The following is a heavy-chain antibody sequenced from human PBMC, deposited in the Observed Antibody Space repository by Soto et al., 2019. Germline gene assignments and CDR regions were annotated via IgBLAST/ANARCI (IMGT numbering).Heavy chain of an antibody. Sequence: GGSLRLSCAASGFTFSSYSMNWVRQAPGKGLEWVSSISSSSSYIYYADSVKGRFTISRYNAKNSLYLQMNSLRAEDTAVYYCARDSPPTTVTTLWGQGTLVTVSS. J-gene: IGHJ4*02. V-gene: IGHV3-21*01. CDR3: ARDSPPTTVTTL. CDR1: GFTFSSYS. D-gene: IGHD4-17*01. CDR2: ISSSSSYI.